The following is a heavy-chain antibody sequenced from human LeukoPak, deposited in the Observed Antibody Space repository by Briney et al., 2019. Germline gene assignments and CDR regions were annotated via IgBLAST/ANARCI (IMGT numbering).Heavy chain of an antibody. J-gene: IGHJ4*02. V-gene: IGHV4-34*01. Sequence: SETLSLTCAVSGGSFSAYYWSWIRQPPGKGLEWIGEINHSGSTNYNPSLKSRVTISVDTSKNQFSLKLSSVTAADTAVYYCARRYYGDSLNYWGQGTLVTVSS. CDR3: ARRYYGDSLNY. CDR1: GGSFSAYY. D-gene: IGHD4-17*01. CDR2: INHSGST.